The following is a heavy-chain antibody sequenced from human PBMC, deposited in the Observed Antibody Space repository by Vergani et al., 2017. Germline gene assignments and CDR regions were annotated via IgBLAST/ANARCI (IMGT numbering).Heavy chain of an antibody. CDR3: ARSSGYYSYYFDF. CDR2: IIPIFGTT. V-gene: IGHV1-69*13. CDR1: GGTFSSNS. D-gene: IGHD3-22*01. J-gene: IGHJ4*02. Sequence: QGQLAQSGAEVKKPGSSVMVSCKASGGTFSSNSISWVRQAPGQGLEWMGRIIPIFGTTSYAQKFQGRVTILADESTSTAYMELSSLRSEDTAVYYCARSSGYYSYYFDFWGQGTLVTVSS.